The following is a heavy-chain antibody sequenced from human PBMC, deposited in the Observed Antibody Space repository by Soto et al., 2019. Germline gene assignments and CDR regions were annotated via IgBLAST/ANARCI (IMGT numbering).Heavy chain of an antibody. CDR1: GFTFSSYA. D-gene: IGHD6-13*01. Sequence: EVQLLESGGGLVQPGGSLRLSCAASGFTFSSYAMSWVRQAPGKGLEWVSSIIGSGGRIYYADSVKGRFTNSRDNSKNTLYLQMNSLRAEDAAVYYCAKDGGSRWHVDYWGQGTQVTVSS. CDR3: AKDGGSRWHVDY. J-gene: IGHJ4*02. V-gene: IGHV3-23*01. CDR2: IIGSGGRI.